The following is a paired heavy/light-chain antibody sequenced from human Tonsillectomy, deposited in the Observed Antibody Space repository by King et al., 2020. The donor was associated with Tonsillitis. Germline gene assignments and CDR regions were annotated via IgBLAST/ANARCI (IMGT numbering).Light chain of an antibody. CDR1: NIGIKS. V-gene: IGLV3-21*01. CDR3: QVWDSSTDHPV. Sequence: SYVLTQPPSVSVAPGKTARLTCGGNNIGIKSVHWYQQKPGQAPVLVIYYDSDRPAGIPERFSGSNSGNTATLTISWVEGGDEADYYCQVWDSSTDHPVFGGGTKLTVL. J-gene: IGLJ2*01. CDR2: YDS.
Heavy chain of an antibody. J-gene: IGHJ4*02. Sequence: QVQLVQSGAEVKKPGASVKVSCKTSEYTFAGYFIHWVRQAPGQGLEWMAWINPNNGGTNYAQKFQGRITLTRDTSLSTVDMELSSLKSDDTAVYFCARAAFGSGSMDSGGWGQGTLVTVSS. CDR2: INPNNGGT. D-gene: IGHD3-10*01. V-gene: IGHV1-2*02. CDR3: ARAAFGSGSMDSGG. CDR1: EYTFAGYF.